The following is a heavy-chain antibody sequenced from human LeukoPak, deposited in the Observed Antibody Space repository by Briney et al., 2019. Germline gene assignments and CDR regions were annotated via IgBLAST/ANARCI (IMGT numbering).Heavy chain of an antibody. CDR1: GYTFASYY. CDR3: ARAYDSSGYYSGGSDY. J-gene: IGHJ4*02. V-gene: IGHV1-46*01. CDR2: INPSGGST. D-gene: IGHD3-22*01. Sequence: ASVKVSCKASGYTFASYYMHWVRQAPGQGLEWMGIINPSGGSTSYAQKFQGRVTMTRDTSTSTVYMELSSLRAEDTAVYYCARAYDSSGYYSGGSDYWGQGTLVTVSS.